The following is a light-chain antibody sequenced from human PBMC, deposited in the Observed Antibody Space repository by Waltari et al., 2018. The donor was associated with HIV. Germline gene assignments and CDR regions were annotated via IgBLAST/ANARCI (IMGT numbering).Light chain of an antibody. V-gene: IGLV1-40*01. CDR1: KSNIGAGHD. CDR2: SNS. J-gene: IGLJ3*02. Sequence: QSLLTQPPSVSATPGQRITISCTGNKSNIGAGHDVHWYRQLPVTAPRLLIFSNSHRPSGVPDRISGSKSTASASLAITGLQAEDEGYYYCQSSDIRLHGLWVFGGGTKVTVL. CDR3: QSSDIRLHGLWV.